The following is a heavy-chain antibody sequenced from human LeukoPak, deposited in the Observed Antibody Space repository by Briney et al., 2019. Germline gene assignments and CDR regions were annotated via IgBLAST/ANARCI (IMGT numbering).Heavy chain of an antibody. V-gene: IGHV3-53*01. D-gene: IGHD2-2*01. CDR2: IYSGGST. J-gene: IGHJ6*02. Sequence: PGGSLRLSCAASGFTFTIAAMSWVRQAPGKGLEWVSVIYSGGSTYYADSVKGRFTISRANSKNTLYLQMNRLRAEDTAVYYCARLRVVPAAIYYYYGMDVWGQGTTVTVSS. CDR1: GFTFTIAA. CDR3: ARLRVVPAAIYYYYGMDV.